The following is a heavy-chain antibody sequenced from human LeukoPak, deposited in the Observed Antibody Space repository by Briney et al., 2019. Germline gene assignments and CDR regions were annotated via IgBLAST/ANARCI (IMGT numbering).Heavy chain of an antibody. V-gene: IGHV1-3*01. CDR3: ARALGGYSYGLYYFDY. CDR2: INAGNGNT. D-gene: IGHD5-18*01. Sequence: ASVKVSCKASGYIFTSYAMHWVRQAPGQRLEWMGWINAGNGNTKYSQKFQGRVTITRDTSASTAYMELSSLRSEDTAVYYCARALGGYSYGLYYFDYWGQGTLVTVSS. CDR1: GYIFTSYA. J-gene: IGHJ4*02.